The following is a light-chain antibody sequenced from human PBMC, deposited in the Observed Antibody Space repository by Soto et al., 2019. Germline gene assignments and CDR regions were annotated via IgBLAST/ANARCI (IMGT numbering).Light chain of an antibody. Sequence: NFMLTQPHSVSESPGKTVTISCTRSSGSIASNYVHWYQQRPGSSPTTVIYEGSQRPSGVPDRFSGSIDTSSNSASLTISGLRTEDEADCYCQSFDNNNWVFGGGTKLTVL. CDR1: SGSIASNY. CDR3: QSFDNNNWV. CDR2: EGS. J-gene: IGLJ3*02. V-gene: IGLV6-57*01.